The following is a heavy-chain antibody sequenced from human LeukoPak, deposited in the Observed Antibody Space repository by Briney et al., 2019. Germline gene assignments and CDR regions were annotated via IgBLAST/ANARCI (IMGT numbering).Heavy chain of an antibody. CDR3: ARDRIRFGELFFIVASYYYGMDV. CDR2: INPNSGGT. V-gene: IGHV1-2*02. D-gene: IGHD3-10*01. CDR1: GYTFTGYY. Sequence: ASVKVSCKASGYTFTGYYMHWVRQAPGQGLEWMGWINPNSGGTNYAQKFQGRVTMTGDTSISTAYMELSRLRSDDTAVYYCARDRIRFGELFFIVASYYYGMDVWGQGTTVTVSS. J-gene: IGHJ6*02.